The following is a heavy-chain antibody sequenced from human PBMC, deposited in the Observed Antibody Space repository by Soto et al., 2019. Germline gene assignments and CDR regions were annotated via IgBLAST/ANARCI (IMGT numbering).Heavy chain of an antibody. CDR1: GGTFSRHA. CDR3: ARGWGYDSNDYYYAY. V-gene: IGHV1-69*01. J-gene: IGHJ4*02. D-gene: IGHD3-22*01. Sequence: QVQLVKSGAEVRKPGSSVKVSCKASGGTFSRHAISWVRQAPGQGLEWMGGIIPIFGTANHAQKFQGRVTIIADESTSTVYMELSSLRSEDRAMYYCARGWGYDSNDYYYAYWGQGTLVIVSS. CDR2: IIPIFGTA.